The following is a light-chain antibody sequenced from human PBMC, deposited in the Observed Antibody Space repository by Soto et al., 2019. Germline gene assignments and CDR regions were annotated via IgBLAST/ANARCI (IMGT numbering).Light chain of an antibody. V-gene: IGKV1-39*01. Sequence: DIQMTQSPSILSASVGDRVTITCRASQSISSYLNWYQQKPGKAPKLLIYAASSLQSGVPSRFSGSGSGTDFTLTISSLQPEDFATYYCQQSYSTLTFGPGTKVDIK. J-gene: IGKJ3*01. CDR1: QSISSY. CDR2: AAS. CDR3: QQSYSTLT.